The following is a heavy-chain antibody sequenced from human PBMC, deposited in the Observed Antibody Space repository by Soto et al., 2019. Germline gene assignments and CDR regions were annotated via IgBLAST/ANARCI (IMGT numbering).Heavy chain of an antibody. CDR1: RFSFGSFG. J-gene: IGHJ4*02. V-gene: IGHV3-30*03. CDR2: ISRDGTNT. CDR3: ARGNLSLDFDS. Sequence: QIQLVESGGGVVQPGGSLRLSCGASRFSFGSFGVHWVRQAPGRGLEWVAFISRDGTNTFYGDSVKGRFTLSRDNSRNTAYLQMTALRADDTALYYCARGNLSLDFDSGGQGTLVIVSS.